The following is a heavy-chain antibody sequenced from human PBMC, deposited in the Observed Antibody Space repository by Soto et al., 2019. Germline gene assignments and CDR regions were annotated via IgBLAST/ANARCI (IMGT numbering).Heavy chain of an antibody. Sequence: ASVKVSCKASGYTFTSYGISWVRQAPGQGLEWMGWISAYNGNTNYAQKLQGRVTMTKDTSTSTAYMELRSLRSDDTAVYYCARDDLYYYYGMDVWGQGTTVTVSS. CDR3: ARDDLYYYYGMDV. CDR1: GYTFTSYG. V-gene: IGHV1-18*01. J-gene: IGHJ6*02. CDR2: ISAYNGNT.